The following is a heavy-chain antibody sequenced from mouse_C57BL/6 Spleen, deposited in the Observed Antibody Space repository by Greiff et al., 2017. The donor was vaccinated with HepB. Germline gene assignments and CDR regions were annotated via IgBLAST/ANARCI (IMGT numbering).Heavy chain of an antibody. CDR3: AREGDGYDPYYFDY. Sequence: VQLQQPGAELVKPGASVKLSCKASGYTFTSYWMHWVKQRPGQGLEWIGMIHPNSGSTNYNEKFKSKATLTVDKSSSTAYMQLSSLTSEDSAVYYCAREGDGYDPYYFDYWGQGTTLTVSS. CDR2: IHPNSGST. V-gene: IGHV1-64*01. J-gene: IGHJ2*01. D-gene: IGHD2-2*01. CDR1: GYTFTSYW.